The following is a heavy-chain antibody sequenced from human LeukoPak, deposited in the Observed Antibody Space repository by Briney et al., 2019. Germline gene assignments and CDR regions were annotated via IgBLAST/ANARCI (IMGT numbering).Heavy chain of an antibody. J-gene: IGHJ3*02. D-gene: IGHD6-6*01. V-gene: IGHV4-59*12. CDR3: AREPPGRQLVILRGAFDI. Sequence: SETLSLTCTVSGGSISSYYWSWIRQPPGRGLEWIGYIYYSGSTNYNPSLKSRVTMSVDTSKNQFSLKLSSVTAADTAVYYRAREPPGRQLVILRGAFDIWGQGTMVTVSS. CDR2: IYYSGST. CDR1: GGSISSYY.